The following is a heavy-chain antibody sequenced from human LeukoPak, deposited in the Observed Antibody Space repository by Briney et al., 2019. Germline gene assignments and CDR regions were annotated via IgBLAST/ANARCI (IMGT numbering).Heavy chain of an antibody. CDR1: GFTFSSYA. J-gene: IGHJ4*02. CDR2: ISYDENSK. V-gene: IGHV3-30-3*01. Sequence: GGSLRLSCAASGFTFSSYAMHWVRQAPGKGLEWVAVISYDENSKYYADSVKGRFTISRDNSKNTLYLQMNSLRAEDTAVYYCARDRIERGYSGYGIDYWGQGTLVTVSS. D-gene: IGHD5-12*01. CDR3: ARDRIERGYSGYGIDY.